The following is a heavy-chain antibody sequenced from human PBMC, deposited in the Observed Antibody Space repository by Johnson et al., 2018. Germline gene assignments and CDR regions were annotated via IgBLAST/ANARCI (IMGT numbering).Heavy chain of an antibody. CDR3: AKDFGFGESPAFDI. V-gene: IGHV3-30*18. CDR1: GFTFSSYG. CDR2: ISYDGSNK. Sequence: QVQLVESGGGVVQPGRSLRLSCAASGFTFSSYGMHWVRQAPGKGLEWVAVISYDGSNKYYADSVNGRFTISRDNSKNTLYLQMNSLRAEDTAVYYCAKDFGFGESPAFDIWGQGTMVTVSS. J-gene: IGHJ3*02. D-gene: IGHD3-10*01.